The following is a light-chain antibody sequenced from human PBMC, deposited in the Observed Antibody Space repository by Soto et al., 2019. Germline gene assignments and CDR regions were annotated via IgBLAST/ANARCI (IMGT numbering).Light chain of an antibody. Sequence: EIVMTHSPATLSVTKRERATLSCRASQSVSTNLAWYQHKPGQAPRLLIYGASTRATGIPASFSGSGSGTEFTLTISSLQSEDFAVYYCQHYNNWPPWTFGQGSKV. V-gene: IGKV3-15*01. J-gene: IGKJ1*01. CDR1: QSVSTN. CDR2: GAS. CDR3: QHYNNWPPWT.